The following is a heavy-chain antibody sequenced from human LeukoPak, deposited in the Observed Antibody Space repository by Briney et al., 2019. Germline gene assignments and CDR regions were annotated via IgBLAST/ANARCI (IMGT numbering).Heavy chain of an antibody. Sequence: GGSLRLSCAASGFTFSSYWMMWLRQAPGKGLEWVANIRQDGSEKNYVDSVKGRFTISRDNAKISLYLQMNSLRAEDTAVYYCAKFYYDSSGYPDYWGQGTLVTVSS. CDR1: GFTFSSYW. CDR3: AKFYYDSSGYPDY. CDR2: IRQDGSEK. V-gene: IGHV3-7*03. D-gene: IGHD3-22*01. J-gene: IGHJ4*02.